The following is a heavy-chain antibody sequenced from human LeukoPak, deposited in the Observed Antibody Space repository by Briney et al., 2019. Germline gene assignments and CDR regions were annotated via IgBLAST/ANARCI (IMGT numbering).Heavy chain of an antibody. D-gene: IGHD3-10*01. CDR1: GGSISSYY. CDR2: IYYSGST. V-gene: IGHV4-59*01. J-gene: IGHJ4*02. Sequence: SETLSLTCTVSGGSISSYYWSWIRQRPGKGLEWIGYIYYSGSTNYNPSLKSRVTISVDTSKNQFSLKLSSVTAADTAVYYCARVGANGDYVDYWGQGTLVTVSS. CDR3: ARVGANGDYVDY.